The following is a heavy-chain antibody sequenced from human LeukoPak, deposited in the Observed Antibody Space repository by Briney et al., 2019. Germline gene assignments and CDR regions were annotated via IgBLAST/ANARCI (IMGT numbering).Heavy chain of an antibody. Sequence: ASVTVSCTASGYTFTSYGISWVRQAPGQGLEWMGWISAYNGNTNYAQKLQGRVTMTTDTSTSTAYMELRSLRSDDTAVYYCARAPEYYDFWSGYYTLSYYYYGMDVWGQGTTVTVSS. D-gene: IGHD3-3*01. J-gene: IGHJ6*02. CDR3: ARAPEYYDFWSGYYTLSYYYYGMDV. CDR1: GYTFTSYG. V-gene: IGHV1-18*01. CDR2: ISAYNGNT.